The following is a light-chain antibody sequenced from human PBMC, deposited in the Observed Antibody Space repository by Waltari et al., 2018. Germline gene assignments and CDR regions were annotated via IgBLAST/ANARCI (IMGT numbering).Light chain of an antibody. CDR2: AAS. CDR1: QGISSY. V-gene: IGKV1-9*01. Sequence: IQLTQSPSFLSASIGDRVTITCRASQGISSYLAWYQQKPGKAPKLLIYAASTLQSVVPSRFSGSGSGTEFTLTISSLQPEDFATYYCQELNTYPQSLTFGGGTKVEI. J-gene: IGKJ4*01. CDR3: QELNTYPQSLT.